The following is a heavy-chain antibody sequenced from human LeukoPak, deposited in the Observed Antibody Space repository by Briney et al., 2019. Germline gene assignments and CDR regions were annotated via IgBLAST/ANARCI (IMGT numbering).Heavy chain of an antibody. CDR2: ISAYNGNT. CDR1: GYTFTSYG. J-gene: IGHJ4*02. V-gene: IGHV1-18*01. Sequence: ASVKVSCKASGYTFTSYGISWVRQAPGQGLEWMGWISAYNGNTNYAQKLQGRVTMTTDTSTSTAYMELRSLRSDDTAVYYCARAKEVATTSLVWNYWGQGTLVTVSS. CDR3: ARAKEVATTSLVWNY. D-gene: IGHD5-24*01.